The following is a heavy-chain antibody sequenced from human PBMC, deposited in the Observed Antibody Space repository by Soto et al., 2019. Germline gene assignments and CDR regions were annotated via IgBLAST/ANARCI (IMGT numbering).Heavy chain of an antibody. Sequence: QMQLVQSAAEVREPGTSVRVSCRASGFDFGSFGIQFLRQTRGRGLEWIGWIVGVSGSTNYARQFQGRVAISRDMSSSTAYLDLYDLTSDDTAVYFCSADHPPMAMGWPVWGQGTTVTVSS. CDR1: GFDFGSFG. D-gene: IGHD3-10*01. V-gene: IGHV1-58*02. CDR3: SADHPPMAMGWPV. CDR2: IVGVSGST. J-gene: IGHJ6*02.